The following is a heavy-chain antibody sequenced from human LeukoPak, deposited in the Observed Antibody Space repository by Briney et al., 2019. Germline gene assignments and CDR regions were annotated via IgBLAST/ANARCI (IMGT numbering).Heavy chain of an antibody. J-gene: IGHJ3*02. V-gene: IGHV3-23*01. Sequence: GGSLRLSCAASGFTFSSYGMAWVRRAPRKGLEWVSDISGGGIRTDYADSVRGRVTISRDNSKNTLYLQMNNLKTEDTAVYYCARGQHRVTYSDDAFDIWGQGTMVTVSS. CDR2: ISGGGIRT. CDR1: GFTFSSYG. CDR3: ARGQHRVTYSDDAFDI. D-gene: IGHD4-11*01.